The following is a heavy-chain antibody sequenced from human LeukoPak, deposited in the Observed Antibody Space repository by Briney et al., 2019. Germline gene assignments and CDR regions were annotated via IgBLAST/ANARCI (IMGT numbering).Heavy chain of an antibody. CDR3: AKEGTYYDFWSGYRGGHFDY. J-gene: IGHJ4*02. CDR1: GFTFSSYW. D-gene: IGHD3-3*01. Sequence: GGSLRLSCAASGFTFSSYWMYWVRQAPGKGPVWVARINTDGSSLNYADSVKGRFTISRDNSKNTLYLQMNSLRAEDTAVYYCAKEGTYYDFWSGYRGGHFDYWGQGTLVTVSS. V-gene: IGHV3-74*01. CDR2: INTDGSSL.